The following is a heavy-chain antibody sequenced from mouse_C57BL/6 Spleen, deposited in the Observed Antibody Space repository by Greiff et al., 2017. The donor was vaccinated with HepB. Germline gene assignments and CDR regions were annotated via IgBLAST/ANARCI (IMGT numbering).Heavy chain of an antibody. D-gene: IGHD4-1*01. CDR2: ISDGGSYT. J-gene: IGHJ2*01. CDR1: GFTFSSYA. Sequence: EVQGVESGGGLVKPGGSLKLSCAASGFTFSSYAMSWVRQTPEKRLEWVATISDGGSYTYYPDNVKGRFTISRDNAKNNLYLQMSHLKSEDTAMYYCARDVSNFFFDDWGQGTTLTVSS. CDR3: ARDVSNFFFDD. V-gene: IGHV5-4*01.